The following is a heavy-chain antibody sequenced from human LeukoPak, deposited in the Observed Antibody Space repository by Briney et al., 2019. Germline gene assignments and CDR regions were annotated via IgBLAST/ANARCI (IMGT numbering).Heavy chain of an antibody. CDR2: INPNSGGT. D-gene: IGHD2-2*01. CDR3: ARGTSSSVYFDY. V-gene: IGHV1-2*02. CDR1: GYTFTSYY. J-gene: IGHJ4*02. Sequence: ASVKVSCKAPGYTFTSYYMHWVRQAPGQGLEWMGWINPNSGGTNYAQKFQGRVTMTRDTSISTAYMELSRLRSDDTAVYYCARGTSSSVYFDYWGQGTLVTVSS.